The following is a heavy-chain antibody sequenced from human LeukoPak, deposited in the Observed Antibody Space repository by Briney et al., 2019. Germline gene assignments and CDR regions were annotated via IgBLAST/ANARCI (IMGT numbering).Heavy chain of an antibody. D-gene: IGHD3-16*01. Sequence: GGSLRLSCAASGFTVSSNYMSWVRQAPGKGLKWVSVIYSGGSTYYADSVKGRFTISRDNSKNTLYLQMNDLRAEDTAMYYCVRGWGSNVYASAFDVWGQGTMVTVSS. J-gene: IGHJ3*01. CDR1: GFTVSSNY. CDR2: IYSGGST. V-gene: IGHV3-53*01. CDR3: VRGWGSNVYASAFDV.